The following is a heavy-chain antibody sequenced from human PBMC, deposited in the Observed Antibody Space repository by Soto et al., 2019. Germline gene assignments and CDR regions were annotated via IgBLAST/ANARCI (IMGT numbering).Heavy chain of an antibody. V-gene: IGHV4-39*01. J-gene: IGHJ6*02. Sequence: SETLSLTCTVSGGSISGSSYYWGWIRQPPGKGLEWIGSIYYSGSTYYNPSLKSRVTISVDTSKNQFSLKLSSVTAADTAVYYCARRVVMDTAMAYYYYYGMDVWGQGTTVTVSS. CDR3: ARRVVMDTAMAYYYYYGMDV. CDR1: GGSISGSSYY. CDR2: IYYSGST. D-gene: IGHD5-18*01.